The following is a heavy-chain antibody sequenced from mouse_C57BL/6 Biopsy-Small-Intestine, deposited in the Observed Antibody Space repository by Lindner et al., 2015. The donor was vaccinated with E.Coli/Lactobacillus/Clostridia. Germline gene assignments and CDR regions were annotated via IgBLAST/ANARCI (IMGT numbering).Heavy chain of an antibody. Sequence: VQLQESGPELVKPGASVKISCKASGYAFSSSWMNWVKQRPGKGLEWIGRIYPGDGDTNYNGKFKGKATLTADKSSSTAYMQLSSLTSEDSAVCFCARGGNYDYFDYWGQGTTLTVSS. CDR1: GYAFSSSW. V-gene: IGHV1-82*01. CDR3: ARGGNYDYFDY. D-gene: IGHD2-1*01. CDR2: IYPGDGDT. J-gene: IGHJ2*01.